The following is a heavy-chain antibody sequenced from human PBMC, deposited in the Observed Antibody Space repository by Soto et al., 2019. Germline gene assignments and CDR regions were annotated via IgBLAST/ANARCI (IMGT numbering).Heavy chain of an antibody. D-gene: IGHD3-22*01. Sequence: QVQLVQSGAEVRKPGSSVKVSCKASGGTFSRHAISWVRQAPGQGLEWMGGIIPIFGTANHAQKFQGRFTIIADESTSTVYMELSSLRSEDTAMYYCARGGGYDSNYYYYAYWGQGTLVIVSS. V-gene: IGHV1-69*01. CDR2: IIPIFGTA. CDR1: GGTFSRHA. CDR3: ARGGGYDSNYYYYAY. J-gene: IGHJ4*02.